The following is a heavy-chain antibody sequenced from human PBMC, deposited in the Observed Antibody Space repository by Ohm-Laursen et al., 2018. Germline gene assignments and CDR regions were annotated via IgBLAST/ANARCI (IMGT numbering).Heavy chain of an antibody. J-gene: IGHJ4*02. CDR1: GGSISSGGYY. Sequence: TLSLTCTVSGGSISSGGYYWSWIRQHPGKGLEWIGYIYYSGSTYYNPSLKSLVTISVDTSKNQFSLKLRFVTAADTAVYYCVRHDCTVGSCYQDFHYWGQGTLVTVFS. V-gene: IGHV4-31*01. D-gene: IGHD2-15*01. CDR2: IYYSGST. CDR3: VRHDCTVGSCYQDFHY.